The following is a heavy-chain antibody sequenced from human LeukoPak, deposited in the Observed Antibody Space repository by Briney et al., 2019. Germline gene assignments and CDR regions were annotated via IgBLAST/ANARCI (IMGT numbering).Heavy chain of an antibody. CDR1: GFTFSSYA. V-gene: IGHV3-23*01. D-gene: IGHD1-26*01. CDR2: ISGSGGST. Sequence: GGSLRLSCAASGFTFSSYAMSWVRQAPGKGLEWVSAISGSGGSTYYADSVKGRFTISRDNSKNTLYLQMNSLRAEDTAVYYCAKGKGSGSYWDAFDVWGQGTMVIVST. J-gene: IGHJ3*01. CDR3: AKGKGSGSYWDAFDV.